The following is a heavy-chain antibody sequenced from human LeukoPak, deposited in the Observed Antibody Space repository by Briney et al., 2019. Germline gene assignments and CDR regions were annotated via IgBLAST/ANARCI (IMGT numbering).Heavy chain of an antibody. J-gene: IGHJ5*02. V-gene: IGHV4-38-2*02. CDR2: IYHSGST. CDR1: GYSISSGYY. D-gene: IGHD3-9*01. CDR3: AAFYDISNWFDP. Sequence: SETLSLTCTVSGYSISSGYYWGWIRQPPGKGLEWIGSIYHSGSTYYNPSLKSRVTISVDTSKNQFSLKLSSVTAADTAVYYCAAFYDISNWFDPWGQGTLVTVSS.